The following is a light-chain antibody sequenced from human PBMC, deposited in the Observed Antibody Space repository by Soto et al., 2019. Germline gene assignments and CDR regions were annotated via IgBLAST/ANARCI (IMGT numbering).Light chain of an antibody. CDR3: QQYNDWPPIT. CDR2: YAS. CDR1: QSVGNN. Sequence: EIMMTQSPGTLSVSPGERATLSCRASQSVGNNVAWYQQKPGQTPRLLMYYASTRATGIPARFSGSGSGTEFTLTITSLQSEDFALYYCQQYNDWPPITFGRGTRLEMK. J-gene: IGKJ5*01. V-gene: IGKV3-15*01.